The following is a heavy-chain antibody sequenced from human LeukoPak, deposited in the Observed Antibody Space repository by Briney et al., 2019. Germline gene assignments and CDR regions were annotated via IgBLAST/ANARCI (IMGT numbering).Heavy chain of an antibody. D-gene: IGHD3-22*01. J-gene: IGHJ3*01. V-gene: IGHV4-59*01. CDR3: ARGFYDSSGYSDTFDV. CDR1: GGSISSCY. Sequence: SETLSLTCSVSGGSISSCYWNWIRQPPGKRLEWIGYVYYTGSTNYNPSLKSRVTISVDRPKNQFSLKLSSATAADTAVYYCARGFYDSSGYSDTFDVWGQGTMVTVSS. CDR2: VYYTGST.